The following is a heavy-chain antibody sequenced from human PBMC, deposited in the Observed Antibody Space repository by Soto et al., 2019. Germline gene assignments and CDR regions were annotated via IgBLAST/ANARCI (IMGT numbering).Heavy chain of an antibody. J-gene: IGHJ6*02. CDR3: ATILGFSSSSWYPLYGMDV. Sequence: RASVKVSCKASGYTFTSYAMHWVRQAPGQRLEWMGWVNAGNGNTKYSQKFQGRVTITRDTSASTAYMELNSLRSEDTAVYYCATILGFSSSSWYPLYGMDVWGQGTTVTVPS. V-gene: IGHV1-3*01. CDR1: GYTFTSYA. CDR2: VNAGNGNT. D-gene: IGHD6-13*01.